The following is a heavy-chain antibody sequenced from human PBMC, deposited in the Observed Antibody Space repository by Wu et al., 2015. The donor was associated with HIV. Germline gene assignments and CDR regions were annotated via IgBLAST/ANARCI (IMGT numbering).Heavy chain of an antibody. CDR3: ARTVTGEDYFDN. CDR2: ISTYSGDT. V-gene: IGHV1-18*01. Sequence: QVQLVQSGPDVRKPGASVRVSCKASGYAFTSYGISWVRQAPGQGLEWMAWISTYSGDTNYGQKVQGRLTVTTDTSTSTAYMDLRSLTSDDTAVYYCARTVTGEDYFDNWGQGTLVTVSS. J-gene: IGHJ4*02. CDR1: GYAFTSYG. D-gene: IGHD7-27*01.